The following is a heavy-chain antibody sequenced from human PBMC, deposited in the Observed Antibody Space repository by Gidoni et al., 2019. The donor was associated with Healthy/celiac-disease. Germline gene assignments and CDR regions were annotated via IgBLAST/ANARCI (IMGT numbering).Heavy chain of an antibody. CDR1: GFTFSSYA. D-gene: IGHD1-1*01. Sequence: EVQLLESGGGLVQPGGSLRLSCAASGFTFSSYAMSWVRQAPGKGLEWVSAISGSGGSTYYADSVKGRFTISRDNSKNTLYLQMNSLRAEDTAVYYCAKDQGNWNVGEDWFDPWGQGTLVTVSS. J-gene: IGHJ5*02. CDR3: AKDQGNWNVGEDWFDP. V-gene: IGHV3-23*01. CDR2: ISGSGGST.